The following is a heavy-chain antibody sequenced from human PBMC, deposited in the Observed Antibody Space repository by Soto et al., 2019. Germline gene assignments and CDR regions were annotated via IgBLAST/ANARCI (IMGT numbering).Heavy chain of an antibody. D-gene: IGHD4-17*01. CDR1: GGTFSSYA. CDR2: IIPIFGTA. V-gene: IGHV1-69*06. CDR3: AGELGGLTRSHEYGEYEFIAFDI. Sequence: SVKVSCRASGGTFSSYASSWVRQAPGQGLEWMGGIIPIFGTANYAQKFQGRVTITADKSTSTAYMELSSLRSEDTAVYYWAGELGGLTRSHEYGEYEFIAFDILGHGSMVTGSS. J-gene: IGHJ3*02.